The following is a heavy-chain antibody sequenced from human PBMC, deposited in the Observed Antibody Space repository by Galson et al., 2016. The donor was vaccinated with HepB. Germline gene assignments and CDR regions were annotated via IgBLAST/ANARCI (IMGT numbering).Heavy chain of an antibody. CDR2: IYADGRI. D-gene: IGHD4-23*01. Sequence: SLRLSCAVSGFSVGNSFMSWVRQAPGKGLDWVSLIYADGRIYYADSVRGRFTISRDNSKNTVNLQMNSLRAEDTAVYYCARSDDFGGNLYFAYWGLGTQVTVAS. CDR3: ARSDDFGGNLYFAY. J-gene: IGHJ4*02. V-gene: IGHV3-53*01. CDR1: GFSVGNSF.